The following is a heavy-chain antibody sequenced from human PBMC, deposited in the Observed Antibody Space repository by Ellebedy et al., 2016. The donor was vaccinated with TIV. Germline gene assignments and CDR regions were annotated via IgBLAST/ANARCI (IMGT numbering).Heavy chain of an antibody. V-gene: IGHV1-3*01. CDR2: INAGNGNT. CDR3: ARKAGFSGWYGRFDP. CDR1: GYTFTSYA. D-gene: IGHD6-19*01. Sequence: ASVKVSXKASGYTFTSYAMHWVRQAPGQRLEWMGWINAGNGNTKYSQKFQGRVTITRDTSASTAYMELSSLRSEDTAVYYCARKAGFSGWYGRFDPWGQGTLVTVSS. J-gene: IGHJ5*02.